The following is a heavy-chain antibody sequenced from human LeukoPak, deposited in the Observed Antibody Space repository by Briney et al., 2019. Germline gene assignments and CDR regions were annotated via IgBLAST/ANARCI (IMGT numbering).Heavy chain of an antibody. CDR2: IYYSGST. CDR3: ARRLSGSYYSFDY. D-gene: IGHD1-26*01. J-gene: IGHJ4*02. CDR1: GGSISSYY. Sequence: SEILSLTCTVSGGSISSYYWSWIRQPPGKGLEWIGYIYYSGSTNYNPSLKSRVTISVDTSKNQFSLKLSSVTAADTAVYYCARRLSGSYYSFDYWGQGTLVTVSS. V-gene: IGHV4-59*01.